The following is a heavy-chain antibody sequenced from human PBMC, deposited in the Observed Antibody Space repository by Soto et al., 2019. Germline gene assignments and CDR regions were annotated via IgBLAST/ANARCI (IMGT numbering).Heavy chain of an antibody. CDR3: VRGAGDFSGPDSLDI. CDR2: ISDSGVT. V-gene: IGHV4-59*01. J-gene: IGHJ3*02. Sequence: QVQLQESGPRLVKSSETLSLVCSVSGDSIIRSFWGWIRQSPGKGLQYIGYISDSGVTDYDPSLKSRVTISVDTFKNQFSLKLTSLTAADTAVYYCVRGAGDFSGPDSLDIWGQGTMVTVSS. D-gene: IGHD3-10*01. CDR1: GDSIIRSF.